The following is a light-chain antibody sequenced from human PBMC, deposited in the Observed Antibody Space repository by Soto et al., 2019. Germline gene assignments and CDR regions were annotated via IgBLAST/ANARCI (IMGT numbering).Light chain of an antibody. Sequence: DIQMTQSPSTLSASVGDRVTITCRAGQTISKKLAWYQQKPGKAPKVLIYDASSLEGGVPSRFSGSGSGTEFTLTISSLQPDDFATYYCQQYQSYKTFGQGTRVEIK. CDR2: DAS. CDR1: QTISKK. V-gene: IGKV1-5*01. CDR3: QQYQSYKT. J-gene: IGKJ1*01.